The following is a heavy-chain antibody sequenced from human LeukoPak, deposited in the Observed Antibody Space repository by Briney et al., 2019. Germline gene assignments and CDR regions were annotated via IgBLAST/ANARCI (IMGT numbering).Heavy chain of an antibody. CDR1: GYTFSNYE. CDR3: ARAHGSGSYYPSFDY. D-gene: IGHD3-10*01. J-gene: IGHJ4*02. V-gene: IGHV1-3*01. Sequence: ASVKVSCKASGYTFSNYEMHWVRQAPGQRLEWMGWINPGNGNTKYAQKLQGRVTITRDTSATTAYMELSSLRSEDTAVYYCARAHGSGSYYPSFDYWGQGTLVTVSS. CDR2: INPGNGNT.